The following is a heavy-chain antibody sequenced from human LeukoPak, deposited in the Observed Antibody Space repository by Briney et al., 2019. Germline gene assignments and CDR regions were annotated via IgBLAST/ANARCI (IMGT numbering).Heavy chain of an antibody. D-gene: IGHD5-12*01. CDR2: ISGSGGST. CDR1: GFTFSSYG. Sequence: GGSLRLSCAASGFTFSSYGMSWVRQAPGKGLEWVSAISGSGGSTYYADSVKGRFTISRDNSKNTLYLQMNSLRAEDTAVYYCAKDPYSGPYYMDVWGKGTTVTVSS. V-gene: IGHV3-23*01. CDR3: AKDPYSGPYYMDV. J-gene: IGHJ6*03.